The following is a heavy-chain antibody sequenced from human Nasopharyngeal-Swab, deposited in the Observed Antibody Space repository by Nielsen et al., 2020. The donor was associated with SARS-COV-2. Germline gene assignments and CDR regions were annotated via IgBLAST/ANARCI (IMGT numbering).Heavy chain of an antibody. Sequence: SGPTLVKPTQTLTLTCTFSGFSLSTSGMCVSWIRQPPGKALEWLARIDWDDDKYYSTSLKTRLTISKDTSKNQVVLTMTNMDPVDTATYYCARGGIVGATTYWFDPWGQGTLVTVSS. V-gene: IGHV2-70*11. J-gene: IGHJ5*02. CDR3: ARGGIVGATTYWFDP. D-gene: IGHD1-26*01. CDR2: IDWDDDK. CDR1: GFSLSTSGMC.